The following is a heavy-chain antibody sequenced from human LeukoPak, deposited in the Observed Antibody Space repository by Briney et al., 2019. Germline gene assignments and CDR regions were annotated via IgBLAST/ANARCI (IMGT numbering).Heavy chain of an antibody. D-gene: IGHD3-22*01. CDR1: GYIFTSYW. J-gene: IGHJ4*02. CDR2: IYHGDSAT. V-gene: IGHV5-51*01. CDR3: ATLGDYYDSSGYYYPGYFDY. Sequence: GESLKISCNASGYIFTSYWIGWVRQMPGKGLEWMGIIYHGDSATRYSPSFQGQVTISADKSISTAYLQWSSLKASDTAMYYCATLGDYYDSSGYYYPGYFDYWGQGTLVTVSS.